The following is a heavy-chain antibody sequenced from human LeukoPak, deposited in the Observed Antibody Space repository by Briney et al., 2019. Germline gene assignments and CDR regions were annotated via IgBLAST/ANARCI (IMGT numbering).Heavy chain of an antibody. CDR1: GXTVXXXY. CDR2: IYSGGST. J-gene: IGHJ5*02. CDR3: VKKAVGGAKGWFDP. D-gene: IGHD1-26*01. V-gene: IGHV3-66*01. Sequence: PGGSLRLSCAASGXTVXXXYXXWXXXAXGXGLXWVXVIYSGGSTYYADSVKGRFTISRDKSKNTLYLQMTSLRDEDTAVYYCVKKAVGGAKGWFDPWGQGTLVTVSS.